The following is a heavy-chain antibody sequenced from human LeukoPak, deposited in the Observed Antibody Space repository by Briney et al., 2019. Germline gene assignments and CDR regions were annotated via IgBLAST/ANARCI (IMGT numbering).Heavy chain of an antibody. Sequence: GRSLRLSCEASGFTFSSYDMNWVRHAPGKGLEWGLVISGSGGSTDYADSVKGRFSISRDNSKNTLYLQMNSLRAEDTAVYYCAKGQLWFGEFSYFDYWGQGTLVTVSS. CDR1: GFTFSSYD. CDR2: ISGSGGST. CDR3: AKGQLWFGEFSYFDY. V-gene: IGHV3-23*01. J-gene: IGHJ4*02. D-gene: IGHD3-10*01.